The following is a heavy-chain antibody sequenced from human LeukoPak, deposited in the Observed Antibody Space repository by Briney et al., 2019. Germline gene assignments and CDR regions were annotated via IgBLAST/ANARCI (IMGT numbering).Heavy chain of an antibody. Sequence: GASVKVSCKASGGTFSSYAISWVRQAPGQGLEWMGGIIPIFGTANYAQKFQGRVTITADESTSTAYMELSSLRSEDTAVYCCARASVVPAAMGSYYYYYMDVWGKGTTVTVSS. CDR3: ARASVVPAAMGSYYYYYMDV. V-gene: IGHV1-69*01. D-gene: IGHD2-2*01. CDR1: GGTFSSYA. J-gene: IGHJ6*03. CDR2: IIPIFGTA.